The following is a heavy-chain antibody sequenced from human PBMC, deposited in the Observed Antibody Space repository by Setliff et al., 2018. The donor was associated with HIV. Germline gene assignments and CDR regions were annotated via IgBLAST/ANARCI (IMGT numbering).Heavy chain of an antibody. Sequence: SEKVSCKASGGTFSNHVITWVRQAPGQGLEWMGGIIPRSGTANYAQKFRGRLTITADESTRTAYMELSSLRSEDTAVFYCARGPLLAGDGPYYFDYWGQGTLVTVSS. V-gene: IGHV1-69*13. CDR2: IIPRSGTA. D-gene: IGHD7-27*01. CDR1: GGTFSNHV. J-gene: IGHJ4*02. CDR3: ARGPLLAGDGPYYFDY.